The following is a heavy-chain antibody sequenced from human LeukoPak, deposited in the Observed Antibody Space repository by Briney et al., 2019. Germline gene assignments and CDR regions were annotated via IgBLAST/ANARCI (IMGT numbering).Heavy chain of an antibody. J-gene: IGHJ6*03. Sequence: ASVKVSSKASGYTFIGYYMHWVRQAPGQGLEWMGWINPNSGDTDYAQKFQGRVTMTRDTSISTAYLELSRLTSDDTAVYYCARVIRNRYCSSTSCSTEYYYYMDVWGKGTTVTVSS. V-gene: IGHV1-2*02. D-gene: IGHD2-2*02. CDR2: INPNSGDT. CDR1: GYTFIGYY. CDR3: ARVIRNRYCSSTSCSTEYYYYMDV.